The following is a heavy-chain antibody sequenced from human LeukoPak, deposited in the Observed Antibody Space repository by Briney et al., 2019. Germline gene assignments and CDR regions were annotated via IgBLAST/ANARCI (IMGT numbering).Heavy chain of an antibody. Sequence: GGSLRLSCAASGFTLSSYAMSWVRQGPGKGLEWVSAISVSGNTYHADSVKGRFTISRDSSKNTLYLQMNSLRAEDAAVYYCAKAPVTTCSGAYCYPFDYWGQGTLVTGSS. CDR2: ISVSGNT. J-gene: IGHJ4*02. CDR1: GFTLSSYA. CDR3: AKAPVTTCSGAYCYPFDY. D-gene: IGHD2-15*01. V-gene: IGHV3-23*01.